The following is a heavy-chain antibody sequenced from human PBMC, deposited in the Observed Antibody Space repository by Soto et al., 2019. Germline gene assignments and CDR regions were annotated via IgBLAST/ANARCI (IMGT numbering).Heavy chain of an antibody. D-gene: IGHD3-10*01. J-gene: IGHJ6*02. Sequence: LSLTCAISGDSVSSNSAAWNWIRQSPSRGLEWLGRTYYRSKWYNDYAVSVKSRITINPDTSKNQFSLQLNSVTPEDTAVYYCARVGVRLGAVYYYHGMDVWGQGTTVTVSS. CDR1: GDSVSSNSAA. CDR2: TYYRSKWYN. CDR3: ARVGVRLGAVYYYHGMDV. V-gene: IGHV6-1*01.